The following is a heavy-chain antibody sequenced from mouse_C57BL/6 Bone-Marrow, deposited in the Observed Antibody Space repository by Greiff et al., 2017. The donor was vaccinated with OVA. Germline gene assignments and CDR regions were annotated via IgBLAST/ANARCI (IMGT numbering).Heavy chain of an antibody. Sequence: VKLQQPGAELVKPGASVKLSCKASGYTFTSYWMHWVKQRPGRGLEWIGRIDPNSGGTKYNEKFKSKATLTVDKPSSTAYMQLSSLTSEDSAVYYCARDWAYAMDYWGQGTSVTVSS. J-gene: IGHJ4*01. V-gene: IGHV1-72*01. CDR3: ARDWAYAMDY. CDR2: IDPNSGGT. D-gene: IGHD4-1*01. CDR1: GYTFTSYW.